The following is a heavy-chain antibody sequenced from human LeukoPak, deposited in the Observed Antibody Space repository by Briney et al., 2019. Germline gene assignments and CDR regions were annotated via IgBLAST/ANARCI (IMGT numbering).Heavy chain of an antibody. CDR3: TTATGTNYYYYMGV. CDR1: GGSISSSSYY. Sequence: SETLSLTCTVSGGSISSSSYYWGWIRQPPGKGLEWIGSIYYSGSTYYNPSLKSRVTIAIDTSKNQFSLRLSSVTAADTAVYYCTTATGTNYYYYMGVWGKGTTVIVSS. V-gene: IGHV4-39*07. CDR2: IYYSGST. D-gene: IGHD1-7*01. J-gene: IGHJ6*03.